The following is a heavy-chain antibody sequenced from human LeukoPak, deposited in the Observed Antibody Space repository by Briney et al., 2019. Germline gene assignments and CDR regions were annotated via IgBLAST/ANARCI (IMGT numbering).Heavy chain of an antibody. D-gene: IGHD3-22*01. CDR2: IIPIIGTA. CDR1: GGTFSSYA. V-gene: IGHV1-69*05. CDR3: ARDKGSGYYYDSSGPRAFDI. Sequence: SVKVSCKASGGTFSSYAISWVRQAPGQGLEWMGRIIPIIGTANYAQKFQGRVTITTDESTSTAYMELSSLRSEDTAVYYCARDKGSGYYYDSSGPRAFDIWGQGTMVTVSS. J-gene: IGHJ3*02.